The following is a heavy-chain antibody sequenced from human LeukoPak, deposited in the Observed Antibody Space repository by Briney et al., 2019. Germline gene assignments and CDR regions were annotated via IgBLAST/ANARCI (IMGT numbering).Heavy chain of an antibody. CDR1: GGSFSGYY. Sequence: SETLSLTCAVYGGSFSGYYWSWIRQPPGKGLEWIGEINHSGSTSYNPSLKSRVTISVDTSKNQFSLKLSSVTAADTAVYYCARDRVVVAANWFDPWAREPWSPSPQ. J-gene: IGHJ5*02. D-gene: IGHD2-15*01. V-gene: IGHV4-34*01. CDR2: INHSGST. CDR3: ARDRVVVAANWFDP.